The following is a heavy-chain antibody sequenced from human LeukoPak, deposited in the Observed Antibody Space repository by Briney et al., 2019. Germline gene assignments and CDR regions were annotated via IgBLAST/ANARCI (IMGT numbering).Heavy chain of an antibody. Sequence: GVPLTLLCAASGFTFSSYAVSWLRHAPGEGVEWVSAISCSGGSTYYADSVKGRFTISRDNSKTTLYLQMNSMTAEDTAVYYCAKALCSGGSCYGVGWFDPWGQGTLVTVSS. CDR2: ISCSGGST. CDR1: GFTFSSYA. CDR3: AKALCSGGSCYGVGWFDP. J-gene: IGHJ5*02. D-gene: IGHD2-15*01. V-gene: IGHV3-23*01.